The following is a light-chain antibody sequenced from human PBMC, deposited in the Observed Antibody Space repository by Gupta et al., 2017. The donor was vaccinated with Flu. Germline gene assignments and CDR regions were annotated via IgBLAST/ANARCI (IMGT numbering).Light chain of an antibody. Sequence: DIQMTQAPSSVSASVGDRVTITWRASQGISSWLAWYQQKPGKAPKLLIYAASRVKSGIPSRFSGSGSGTDFTLTISSLQPEDFANYYCQQYNSLPYSFGEGTKVEIK. J-gene: IGKJ2*03. CDR3: QQYNSLPYS. CDR1: QGISSW. V-gene: IGKV1-12*01. CDR2: AAS.